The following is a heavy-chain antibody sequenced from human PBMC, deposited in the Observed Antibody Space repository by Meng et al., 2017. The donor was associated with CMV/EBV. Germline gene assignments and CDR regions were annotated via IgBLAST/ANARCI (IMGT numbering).Heavy chain of an antibody. CDR1: GYTFTHHG. CDR3: ARDTMMIMSFDH. V-gene: IGHV1-18*01. J-gene: IGHJ4*02. CDR2: FSGYNDNT. Sequence: QVQLVQSGAEGRKPGASVKVSCKASGYTFTHHGISWVRQAPGQGLEWMGWFSGYNDNTKYARHLQGRVTMTTDTSTNTAYMELRSLRSDDTAIYYCARDTMMIMSFDHWGPGTLVTVSS. D-gene: IGHD3-22*01.